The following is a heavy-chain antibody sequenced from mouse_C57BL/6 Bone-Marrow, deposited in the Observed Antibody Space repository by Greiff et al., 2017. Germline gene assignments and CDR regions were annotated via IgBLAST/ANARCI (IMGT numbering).Heavy chain of an antibody. CDR3: ARPGTLQLGTCFAY. V-gene: IGHV1-76*01. CDR2: IYPGSGNT. CDR1: GYTFTDYY. Sequence: QVQLKESGAELVRPGASVKLSCKASGYTFTDYYINWVKQRPGQGLEWIARIYPGSGNTYYNEKFKGKATLTAEKSSSTAYMQLSSLTSEDSAVYFCARPGTLQLGTCFAYWGQGTLVTVSA. J-gene: IGHJ3*01. D-gene: IGHD4-1*02.